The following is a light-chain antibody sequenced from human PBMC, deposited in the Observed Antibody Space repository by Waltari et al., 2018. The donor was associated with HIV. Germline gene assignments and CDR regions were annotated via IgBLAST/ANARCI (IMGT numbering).Light chain of an antibody. CDR1: QSISSW. V-gene: IGKV1-5*03. J-gene: IGKJ1*01. CDR2: KAS. Sequence: DIQMTQSPSTLSASLGDRVTITCRASQSISSWLAWYQQKPGKAPKLLIYKASSLESGVPSRFSGSGSGTEFTLTISSLQPDDFATYYCQQYNSYGTFGQGTKVEIK. CDR3: QQYNSYGT.